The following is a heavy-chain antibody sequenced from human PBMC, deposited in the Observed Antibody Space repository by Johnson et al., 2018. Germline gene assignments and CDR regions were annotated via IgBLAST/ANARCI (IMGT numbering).Heavy chain of an antibody. J-gene: IGHJ6*02. Sequence: QLVESGPEAKKPGTSVKVSCKASGFTFTRAAVQWVRQARGQRLEWIGWIVVGSGNTNYAQKFQERVTITRDMSTSTAYMELSSLRSEDTGVYYCAAGWGLNYFYYGMDVWGQGTPVTVSS. V-gene: IGHV1-58*01. CDR1: GFTFTRAA. D-gene: IGHD3-16*01. CDR3: AAGWGLNYFYYGMDV. CDR2: IVVGSGNT.